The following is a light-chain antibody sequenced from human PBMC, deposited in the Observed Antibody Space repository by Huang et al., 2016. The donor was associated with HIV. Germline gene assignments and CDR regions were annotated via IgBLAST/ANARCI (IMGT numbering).Light chain of an antibody. CDR2: AAS. Sequence: DIQMTQSPSSLSASVGDRVTITCRASQLITTYLNWYQQKPGKAPKLLIDAASTLQTGVPPRFSGSGSGTDFTLTINSLQPEDFATYYCQQCYSTPRTFGQGTKVEV. CDR3: QQCYSTPRT. V-gene: IGKV1-39*01. CDR1: QLITTY. J-gene: IGKJ1*01.